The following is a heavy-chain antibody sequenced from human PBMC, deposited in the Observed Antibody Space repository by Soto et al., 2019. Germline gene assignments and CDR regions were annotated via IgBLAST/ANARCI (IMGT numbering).Heavy chain of an antibody. V-gene: IGHV3-66*01. CDR2: IYSGGNT. CDR3: GQLQYYYYYMDV. Sequence: GGSLRLSCAASGFTVSSNYMSWVRQAPGKGLEWVSVIYSGGNTYYADSVKGRFTISRDNSKNTLYLQMNSLRAEDTAVYYCGQLQYYYYYMDVWGKGTTVTVSS. CDR1: GFTVSSNY. D-gene: IGHD2-2*01. J-gene: IGHJ6*03.